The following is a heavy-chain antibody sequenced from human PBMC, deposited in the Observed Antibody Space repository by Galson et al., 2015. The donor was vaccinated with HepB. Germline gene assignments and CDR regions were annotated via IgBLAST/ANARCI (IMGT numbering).Heavy chain of an antibody. CDR3: ARGPGSSGRYAGEVFDP. D-gene: IGHD6-19*01. CDR2: VIPIFGTV. CDR1: GGTFSSSA. Sequence: SVKVSCKASGGTFSSSAISWVRQAPGQGLEWMGGVIPIFGTVNYAQKFQGRVTITADESTSTAYMELSSLRSEDTAVYYCARGPGSSGRYAGEVFDPWGQGTLVTVSS. V-gene: IGHV1-69*13. J-gene: IGHJ5*02.